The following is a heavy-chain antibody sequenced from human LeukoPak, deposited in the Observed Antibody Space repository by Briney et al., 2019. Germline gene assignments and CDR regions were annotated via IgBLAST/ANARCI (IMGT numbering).Heavy chain of an antibody. CDR1: GFSFSNYV. CDR2: ITTSGTTT. CDR3: ARRSTMTYYAMDV. J-gene: IGHJ6*02. V-gene: IGHV3-48*03. D-gene: IGHD5/OR15-5a*01. Sequence: GGSLRLSCAASGFSFSNYVMTWVRQAPGKGLEWVSYITTSGTTTYYADSVKGRFTISRDNARNSLYLQMNSLRAEDTAVYYCARRSTMTYYAMDVWGQGTTVTVSS.